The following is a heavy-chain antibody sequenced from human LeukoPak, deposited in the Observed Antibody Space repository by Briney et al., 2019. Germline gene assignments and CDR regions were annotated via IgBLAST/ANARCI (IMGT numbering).Heavy chain of an antibody. V-gene: IGHV3-66*02. D-gene: IGHD1-14*01. CDR3: ARVRNDAFDI. Sequence: GGSLRLSCAASGFTASSNYMSWVRQAPGKGLEWVSVIYSGGSTYYADSVKGRFTISRDNSKNTLYLQMNSLRAEDTAVYYCARVRNDAFDIWGQGTMVTVSS. CDR2: IYSGGST. CDR1: GFTASSNY. J-gene: IGHJ3*02.